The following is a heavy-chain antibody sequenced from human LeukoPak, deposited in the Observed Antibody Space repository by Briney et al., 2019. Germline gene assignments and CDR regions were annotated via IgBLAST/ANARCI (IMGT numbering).Heavy chain of an antibody. V-gene: IGHV3-23*01. CDR2: ISGSGGST. CDR3: ASWTTISLAFDY. J-gene: IGHJ4*02. CDR1: GFTFSSYA. Sequence: PGGSLRLSCAASGFTFSSYAMSWVRQAPGKGLEWVSAISGSGGSTYYADSVKGRFTISRDNSKNTLYLQMNSLRAEDTAVYYCASWTTISLAFDYWGQGTLVTVSS. D-gene: IGHD3/OR15-3a*01.